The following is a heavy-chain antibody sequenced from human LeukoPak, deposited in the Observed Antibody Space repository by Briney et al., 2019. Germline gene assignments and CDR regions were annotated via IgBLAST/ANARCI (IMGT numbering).Heavy chain of an antibody. CDR3: AKDFLLEVVRLFDY. J-gene: IGHJ4*02. V-gene: IGHV3-23*01. Sequence: PGGSLRLSCAASGFTFSSYAMSWVRQAPGKGLEWVSATSGSGGSTYYADSVKGRFTISRDNSKNTLYLQMNSLRAEDTAVYYCAKDFLLEVVRLFDYWGQGTLVTVSS. D-gene: IGHD4-23*01. CDR1: GFTFSSYA. CDR2: TSGSGGST.